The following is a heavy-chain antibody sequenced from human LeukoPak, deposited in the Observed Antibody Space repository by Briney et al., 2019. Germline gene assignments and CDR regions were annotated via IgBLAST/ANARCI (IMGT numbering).Heavy chain of an antibody. D-gene: IGHD5-18*01. J-gene: IGHJ4*02. V-gene: IGHV1-69*04. Sequence: SVKVSCKASGGTFSSYAISWVRQAPGQGLEWMGRIIPILGIANYAQKFQGRVTITADEITSTAYMELRSLRSEDTAVYYCASPDASMVSAFDYWGQGTLVTVSS. CDR2: IIPILGIA. CDR3: ASPDASMVSAFDY. CDR1: GGTFSSYA.